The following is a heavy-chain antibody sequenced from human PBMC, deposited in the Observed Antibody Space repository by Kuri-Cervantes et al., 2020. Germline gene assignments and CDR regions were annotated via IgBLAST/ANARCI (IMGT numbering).Heavy chain of an antibody. CDR2: ISGSGGRT. CDR3: AYGRTQTIGDY. V-gene: IGHV3-23*01. J-gene: IGHJ4*02. D-gene: IGHD3-9*01. Sequence: GESLKISCAASGFTFSSDAMSWVRQAPGKGLEWVSAISGSGGRTYYADSVKGRFTISRDNSKNTLYLQINSLRAEDTAVYNCAYGRTQTIGDYWGQGTLVTVSS. CDR1: GFTFSSDA.